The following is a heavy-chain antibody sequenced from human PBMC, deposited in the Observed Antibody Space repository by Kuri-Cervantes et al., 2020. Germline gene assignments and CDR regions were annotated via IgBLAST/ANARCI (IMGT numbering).Heavy chain of an antibody. CDR3: VRGRNWYFDL. J-gene: IGHJ2*01. CDR2: IYHSGSA. V-gene: IGHV4-34*01. CDR1: GGSFSAYY. Sequence: SETLSLTCAVYGGSFSAYYWGWSRQPPGKGLEWIGSIYHSGSAYYNPSLKSRVTISVDTSKNQFSLKLSSVTAADTAAYYCVRGRNWYFDLWGRGTLVTVSS.